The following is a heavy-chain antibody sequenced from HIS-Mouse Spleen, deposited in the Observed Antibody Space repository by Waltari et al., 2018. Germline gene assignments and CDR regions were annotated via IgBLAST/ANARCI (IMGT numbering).Heavy chain of an antibody. CDR2: MKPNSGNT. D-gene: IGHD3-10*01. CDR3: ARGLSRVLLWFGEFSAEYFQH. Sequence: QVQLVQSGAEVKEPGASVKVSCKASGYTFTSYDSNWVRQATGQGLEWMGWMKPNSGNTGYAQTFQGRVTMTRNTSISTAYMELSSLRSEDTAVYYCARGLSRVLLWFGEFSAEYFQHWGQGTLVTVSS. V-gene: IGHV1-8*01. CDR1: GYTFTSYD. J-gene: IGHJ1*01.